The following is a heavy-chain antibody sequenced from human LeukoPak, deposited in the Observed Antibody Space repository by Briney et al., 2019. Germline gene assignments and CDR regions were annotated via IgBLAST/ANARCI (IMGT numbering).Heavy chain of an antibody. CDR1: GFTFTNYS. CDR2: ISDDGSNK. V-gene: IGHV3-30*04. J-gene: IGHJ3*02. D-gene: IGHD6-6*01. Sequence: GGSLRLSCAASGFTFTNYSVHWVRQAPGKGLEWVALISDDGSNKYYADSVKGRFTISRDNSKNTLYLQMSSLRGEDTAVYYCARTYGSSADAFDIWGHGTMVIVSS. CDR3: ARTYGSSADAFDI.